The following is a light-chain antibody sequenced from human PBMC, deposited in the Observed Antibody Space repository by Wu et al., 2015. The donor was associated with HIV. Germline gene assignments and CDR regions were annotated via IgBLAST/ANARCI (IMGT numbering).Light chain of an antibody. CDR2: GAS. J-gene: IGKJ4*01. Sequence: EIVLTQSPGTLSLSPGERATLSCRASQSVSSSYVAWYQQKSGQAPRLFIYGASSRAAGIPDRFSGSGSGTDFTLTISRLAPEDFAVYYCQQYGSSPLTFGGGTKVEIK. V-gene: IGKV3-20*01. CDR1: QSVSSSY. CDR3: QQYGSSPLT.